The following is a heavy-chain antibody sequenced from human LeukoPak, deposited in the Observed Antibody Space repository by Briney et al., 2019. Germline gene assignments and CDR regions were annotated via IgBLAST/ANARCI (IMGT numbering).Heavy chain of an antibody. Sequence: PSQTLSLTCTVSGGFISSGGYYWTWIPQHPGKGLEWIGYIYYSGSTYYNPSLKSRVTISVDTSKNQFSLKLSSVTAADTAVYYCASTLRFYYGMDVWGQGTTVTVSS. CDR1: GGFISSGGYY. V-gene: IGHV4-31*03. J-gene: IGHJ6*02. CDR3: ASTLRFYYGMDV. D-gene: IGHD5-24*01. CDR2: IYYSGST.